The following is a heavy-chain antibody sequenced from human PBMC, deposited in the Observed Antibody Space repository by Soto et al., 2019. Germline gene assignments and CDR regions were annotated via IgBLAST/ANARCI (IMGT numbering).Heavy chain of an antibody. J-gene: IGHJ5*02. D-gene: IGHD3-22*01. CDR3: ARSYYDRSGYAVDP. Sequence: QVQLQESGPGLVKPSETLSLTCRVSGGSISDDYWSWIRQPPGKRLEWIGYMYKGGSINYNPSLNSRVTFSVDTSKNQFSLKLSSVTAADTAVYYCARSYYDRSGYAVDPWGQGTLVTVSS. CDR1: GGSISDDY. CDR2: MYKGGSI. V-gene: IGHV4-4*09.